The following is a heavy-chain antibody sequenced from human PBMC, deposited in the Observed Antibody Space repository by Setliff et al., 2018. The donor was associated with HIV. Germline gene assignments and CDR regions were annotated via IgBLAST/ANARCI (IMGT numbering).Heavy chain of an antibody. V-gene: IGHV1-8*01. J-gene: IGHJ4*02. Sequence: ASVKVSCKASGYTFTTHDNTHDINWVRQAPGQGLEWMGWMSPNSDNRGYAQKFQGRVTMTRDTSISTAYMELSSLRSEDTAVYYCARVSGWIQLWFGPYYFDYWGQGTLVTVSS. CDR2: MSPNSDNR. CDR3: ARVSGWIQLWFGPYYFDY. D-gene: IGHD5-18*01. CDR1: GYTFTTHD.